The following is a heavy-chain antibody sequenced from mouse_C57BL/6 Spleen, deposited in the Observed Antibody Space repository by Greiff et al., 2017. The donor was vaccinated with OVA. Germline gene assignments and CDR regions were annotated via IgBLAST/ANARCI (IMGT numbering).Heavy chain of an antibody. D-gene: IGHD2-3*01. CDR2: IDPENGDT. CDR1: GFNIKDDY. Sequence: EVKLVESGAELVRPGASVKLSCTASGFNIKDDYMHWVKQRPEQGLEWIGWIDPENGDTEYASKFQGKATITADTSSNTAYLQLSSLTSEDTAVDYCTRGVYDGYPFAYWGQGTLVTVAA. J-gene: IGHJ3*01. V-gene: IGHV14-4*01. CDR3: TRGVYDGYPFAY.